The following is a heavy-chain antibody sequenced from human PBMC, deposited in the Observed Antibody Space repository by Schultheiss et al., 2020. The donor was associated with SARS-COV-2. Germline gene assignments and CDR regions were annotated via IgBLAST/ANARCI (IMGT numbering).Heavy chain of an antibody. V-gene: IGHV3-30*18. CDR1: GFTFSDYY. Sequence: GGSLRLSCAASGFTFSDYYMSWVRQAPGKGLEWVAVISYDGSNKYYADSVKGRFTISRDNSKNTLYLQMNSLRAEDTAVYYCANGMGSSWSPIYYYGMDVWGQGTTVTVSS. CDR2: ISYDGSNK. D-gene: IGHD6-13*01. J-gene: IGHJ6*02. CDR3: ANGMGSSWSPIYYYGMDV.